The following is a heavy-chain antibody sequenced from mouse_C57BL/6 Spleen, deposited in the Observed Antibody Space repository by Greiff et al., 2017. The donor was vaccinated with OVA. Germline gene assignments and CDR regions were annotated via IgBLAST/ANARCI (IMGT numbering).Heavy chain of an antibody. Sequence: VQLKESGPGLVKPSQSLSLTCSVTGYSITSGYYWNWIRQFPGHQLEWMGYISYDGSNNYNPSFKNRISITPDPSKNQLVLKLNSVTTEDTATEYCARAIDEGNRWYFDVWGTGTTVTVSS. CDR3: ARAIDEGNRWYFDV. J-gene: IGHJ1*03. V-gene: IGHV3-6*01. CDR1: GYSITSGYY. D-gene: IGHD2-1*01. CDR2: ISYDGSN.